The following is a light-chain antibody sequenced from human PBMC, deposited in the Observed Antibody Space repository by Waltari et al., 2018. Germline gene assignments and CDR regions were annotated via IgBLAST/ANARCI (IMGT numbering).Light chain of an antibody. CDR3: CSYAGSTTFWV. CDR2: EVN. CDR1: SSDVGIYNL. Sequence: QSALTQPASVSGSPGQSITISCTGTSSDVGIYNLVSWYQQHPGTAPKLMIYEVNARPSGVSNRFSGSKSGNTASLTISGLQPEDEADYYCCSYAGSTTFWVFGTGTKVTVL. V-gene: IGLV2-23*02. J-gene: IGLJ1*01.